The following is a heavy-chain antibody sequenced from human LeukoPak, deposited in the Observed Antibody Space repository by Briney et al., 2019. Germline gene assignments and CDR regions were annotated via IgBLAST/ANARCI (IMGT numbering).Heavy chain of an antibody. CDR3: ARGSSGRCDAFDI. J-gene: IGHJ3*02. D-gene: IGHD6-19*01. V-gene: IGHV4-39*01. CDR1: GGSISSSSYY. Sequence: KPSETLSLTCTVSGGSISSSSYYWGWIRQPPWKGLEWIGSIYYSGSTYYNPSLKSRVNISVDTSKNQFSLKLSSVTAADTAVYYCARGSSGRCDAFDIWGQGTMVTVSS. CDR2: IYYSGST.